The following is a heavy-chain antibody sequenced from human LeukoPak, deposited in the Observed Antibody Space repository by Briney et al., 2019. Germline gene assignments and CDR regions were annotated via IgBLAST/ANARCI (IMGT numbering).Heavy chain of an antibody. V-gene: IGHV3-23*01. Sequence: GGSLRLSCAASGFTFSSYAMSWVRQAPGKGLEWVSVISGSGGSTYYADSVKGRFTISRDNSKNTLYLQMNSLRAEDTAVYYCAKDGLYYDMRHPDHWGQGTLVTVSS. J-gene: IGHJ4*02. CDR1: GFTFSSYA. CDR3: AKDGLYYDMRHPDH. D-gene: IGHD3-9*01. CDR2: ISGSGGST.